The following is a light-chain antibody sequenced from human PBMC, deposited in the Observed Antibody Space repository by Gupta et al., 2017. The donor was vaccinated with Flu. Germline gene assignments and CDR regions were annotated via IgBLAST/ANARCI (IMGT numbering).Light chain of an antibody. CDR2: DVN. CDR1: SSDVGGYNY. V-gene: IGLV2-11*01. J-gene: IGLJ3*02. Sequence: SSDVGGYNYVSWYQQHPGKAPKLMIYDVNKRPSGVPDRFSGSKSGNTASLTISGLQADDEADYYCCSYAGTYRWVFGGGTKLTVL. CDR3: CSYAGTYRWV.